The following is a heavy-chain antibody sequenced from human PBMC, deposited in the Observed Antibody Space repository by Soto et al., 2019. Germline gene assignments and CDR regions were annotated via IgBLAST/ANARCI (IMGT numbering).Heavy chain of an antibody. CDR1: GFTFSSYS. CDR3: ARSYYYDTSGYYGAFDY. Sequence: EVQLVESGGGLVKPGGSLRLSCAASGFTFSSYSMNWVRQAPGKGLEWVSSITTGSNYIYYADSVKGRFTISRDNARNSLYLQMNSLRAEDTAVYYCARSYYYDTSGYYGAFDYWGQGTLVTVSS. J-gene: IGHJ4*02. CDR2: ITTGSNYI. D-gene: IGHD3-22*01. V-gene: IGHV3-21*01.